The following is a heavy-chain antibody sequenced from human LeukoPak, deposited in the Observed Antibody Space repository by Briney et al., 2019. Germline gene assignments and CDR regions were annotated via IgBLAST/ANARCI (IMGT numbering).Heavy chain of an antibody. CDR3: ARGLKLRYFGSNWFDP. Sequence: SETLSLTCAVYGGSFSGYYWSWIRQPPGKGLEWIGEINHSGSTNYNLSLKSRVTISVDTSKNQFSLKLSSVTAADTAVYYCARGLKLRYFGSNWFDPWGQGTLVTVSS. V-gene: IGHV4-34*01. J-gene: IGHJ5*02. D-gene: IGHD3-9*01. CDR2: INHSGST. CDR1: GGSFSGYY.